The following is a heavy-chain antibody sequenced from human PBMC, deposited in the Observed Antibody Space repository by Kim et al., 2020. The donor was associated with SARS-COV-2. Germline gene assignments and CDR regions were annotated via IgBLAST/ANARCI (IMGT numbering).Heavy chain of an antibody. CDR2: IYYSGST. J-gene: IGHJ6*02. Sequence: SETLSRTCTVSGGSISSGGYYWSWIRQHPGKGLEWIGYIYYSGSTYYNPSLKSRVTISVDTSKNQFSLKLSSVTAADTAVYYCARERDKQQLVKEGHGMDVWGQGTTVTVSS. V-gene: IGHV4-31*03. CDR1: GGSISSGGYY. CDR3: ARERDKQQLVKEGHGMDV. D-gene: IGHD6-13*01.